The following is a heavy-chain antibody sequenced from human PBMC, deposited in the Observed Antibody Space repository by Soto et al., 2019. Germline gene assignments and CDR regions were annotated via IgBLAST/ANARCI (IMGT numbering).Heavy chain of an antibody. J-gene: IGHJ6*02. D-gene: IGHD2-15*01. V-gene: IGHV1-69*01. Sequence: QVQLVQSGAEVKKPGSSVKVSCKASGGTFSSYAISWVRQAPGQGLEWMGGIIPIFGTANYAQKFQGRVTIPADESTSTAYMELSSLSSEDTAVYYCAREGVAATHYYYYGMDVWGQGTTVTVSS. CDR1: GGTFSSYA. CDR2: IIPIFGTA. CDR3: AREGVAATHYYYYGMDV.